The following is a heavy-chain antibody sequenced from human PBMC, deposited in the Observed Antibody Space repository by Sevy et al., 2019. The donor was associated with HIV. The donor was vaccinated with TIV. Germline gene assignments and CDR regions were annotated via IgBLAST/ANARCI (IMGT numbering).Heavy chain of an antibody. J-gene: IGHJ1*01. CDR1: GFTFSSYS. V-gene: IGHV3-21*01. CDR2: ISSSSSYI. Sequence: GGSLRLSCAASGFTFSSYSMNWVRQAPGKGLEWVSSISSSSSYIYYADSVKGRFTISRDNAKNSLYLQMNSLRAEETAVYYCARVVTAIPAYFQHWGQGTLVTVSS. CDR3: ARVVTAIPAYFQH. D-gene: IGHD2-21*02.